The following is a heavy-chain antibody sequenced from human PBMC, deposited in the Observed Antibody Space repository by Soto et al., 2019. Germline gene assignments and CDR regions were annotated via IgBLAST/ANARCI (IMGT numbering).Heavy chain of an antibody. Sequence: QVQLQESGPGLVKPSQTLSLTCTVSGGSISSGGYYWSWIRQHPGKGLEGIGYIYHSGTTYYNPSLKSRVTISVDTSKNHFSLKLTSVTAADTAVYYFARVIGDRLLGCFDPWGQGTLVSVSS. CDR1: GGSISSGGYY. V-gene: IGHV4-31*03. CDR3: ARVIGDRLLGCFDP. D-gene: IGHD2-2*01. J-gene: IGHJ5*02. CDR2: IYHSGTT.